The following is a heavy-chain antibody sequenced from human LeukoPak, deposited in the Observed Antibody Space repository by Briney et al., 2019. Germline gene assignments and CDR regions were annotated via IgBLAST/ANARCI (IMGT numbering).Heavy chain of an antibody. V-gene: IGHV1-18*01. CDR3: ARDHSGNWFDP. J-gene: IGHJ5*02. CDR1: GYTFTSYD. D-gene: IGHD1-26*01. CDR2: ISTYNGNT. Sequence: GASVKVSCKASGYTFTSYDISWVRQAPGQGLEWMGWISTYNGNTNYAQKLQGRVTMTTDTITTTAYMELRSLRSDDTAVYYCARDHSGNWFDPWGQGTLVTASS.